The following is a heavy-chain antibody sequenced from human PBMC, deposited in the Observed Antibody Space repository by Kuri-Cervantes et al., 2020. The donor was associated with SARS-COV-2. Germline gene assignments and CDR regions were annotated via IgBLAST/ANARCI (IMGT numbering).Heavy chain of an antibody. CDR2: INSDGSST. CDR1: GFTFSGHW. Sequence: GESLRLSCAASGFTFSGHWIHWVRQAAGKGLVWVSRINSDGSSTSYADSVKGRFTISRDNSKNTLYLQMNSLGPEDTAVYYCASGETTSFYWGQGTRVTVSS. J-gene: IGHJ4*02. V-gene: IGHV3-74*01. CDR3: ASGETTSFY. D-gene: IGHD4-17*01.